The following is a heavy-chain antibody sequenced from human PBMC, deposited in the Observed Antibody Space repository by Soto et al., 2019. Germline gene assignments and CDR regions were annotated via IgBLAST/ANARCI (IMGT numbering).Heavy chain of an antibody. Sequence: GASVKVSCKTSGYAFTSYAMHWVRQAPGQRLEWMGWINAGNGNTKYSQKFQGRVTITRDTSASTAYMELSSLRSEDTAVYYCARAVAVPADFDYWGQGTLVTSPQ. J-gene: IGHJ4*02. CDR1: GYAFTSYA. D-gene: IGHD6-19*01. CDR3: ARAVAVPADFDY. V-gene: IGHV1-3*01. CDR2: INAGNGNT.